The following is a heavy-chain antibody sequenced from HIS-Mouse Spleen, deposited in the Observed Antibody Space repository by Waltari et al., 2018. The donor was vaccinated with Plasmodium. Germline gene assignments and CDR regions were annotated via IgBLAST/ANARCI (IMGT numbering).Heavy chain of an antibody. V-gene: IGHV4-34*02. CDR3: ARVTSSGVYWYFDL. CDR1: GGSLSGYS. CDR2: INHSGST. D-gene: IGHD3-3*01. J-gene: IGHJ2*01. Sequence: QVQLQQWGGGLLKPSEPLSLTCAVYGGSLSGYSWTLFRQPPGKGLEWIGEINHSGSTNYNPSLKSRVTISVDTSKNQFSLKLSSVAAADTAVYYCARVTSSGVYWYFDLWGRGTLVTVSS.